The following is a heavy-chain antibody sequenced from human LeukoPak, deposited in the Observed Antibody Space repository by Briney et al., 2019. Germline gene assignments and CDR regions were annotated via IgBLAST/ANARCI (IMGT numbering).Heavy chain of an antibody. CDR3: ARDLGDYGDYAANEDGFDP. CDR2: IKQDGSEK. V-gene: IGHV3-7*01. CDR1: GFTFSSYW. D-gene: IGHD4-17*01. J-gene: IGHJ5*02. Sequence: PGGSLTLSCAASGFTFSSYWMSWVRQAPGKGLEWVANIKQDGSEKYYVDSMKGRFTISRDNAKNSLYLQMNSLRAEDTAVYYCARDLGDYGDYAANEDGFDPWGQGTLVTVSS.